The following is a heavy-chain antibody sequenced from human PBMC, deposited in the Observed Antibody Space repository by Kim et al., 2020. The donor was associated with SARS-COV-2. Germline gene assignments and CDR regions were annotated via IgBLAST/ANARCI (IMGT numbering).Heavy chain of an antibody. CDR1: GYTFTSYG. CDR2: ISAYNGNT. D-gene: IGHD6-13*01. V-gene: IGHV1-18*01. Sequence: ASVKVSCKASGYTFTSYGISWVRQAPGQGLEWMGWISAYNGNTNYAQKLQGRVTMTTDTSTSTAYMELRSLRSDDTAVYYCARVAAGTRMIYYYYYMDVWGKGTTVTVSS. CDR3: ARVAAGTRMIYYYYYMDV. J-gene: IGHJ6*03.